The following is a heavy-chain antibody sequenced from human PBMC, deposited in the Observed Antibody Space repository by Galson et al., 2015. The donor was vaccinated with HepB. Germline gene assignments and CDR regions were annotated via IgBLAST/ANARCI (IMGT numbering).Heavy chain of an antibody. J-gene: IGHJ5*02. CDR2: IYSGGST. V-gene: IGHV3-66*01. D-gene: IGHD5-18*01. CDR1: GFTVSSNY. Sequence: SLRLSCAASGFTVSSNYMSWVRQAPGKGLEWVSVIYSGGSTYYADSVKGRFTISRDNSKNTLYLQMNSLRAEDTAVYYCARGKSYEGVYNWFDPWGQGTLVTVSS. CDR3: ARGKSYEGVYNWFDP.